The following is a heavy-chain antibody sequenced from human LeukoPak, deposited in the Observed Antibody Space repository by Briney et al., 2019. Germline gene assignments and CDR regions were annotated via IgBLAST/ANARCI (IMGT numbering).Heavy chain of an antibody. J-gene: IGHJ4*02. CDR3: ARGPMGGGIDY. CDR1: GYTFTGYY. D-gene: IGHD1-26*01. V-gene: IGHV1-2*02. Sequence: GASVKVSCKVSGYTFTGYYMHWVRQAPGQGLEWMGWINPNSGGTNYAQKFQGRVTMTRDTSISTAYMELSSLRSEDLAVYYCARGPMGGGIDYWGQGTLVTVSS. CDR2: INPNSGGT.